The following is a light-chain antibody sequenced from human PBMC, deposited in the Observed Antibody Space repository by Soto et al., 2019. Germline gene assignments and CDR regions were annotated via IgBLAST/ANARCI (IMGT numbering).Light chain of an antibody. CDR1: ENIYTN. J-gene: IGKJ5*01. CDR3: QQYYNWPRT. V-gene: IGKV3-15*01. CDR2: GAS. Sequence: SPAPLSVSPGERATLSCSASENIYTNLAWYQQKPGQAPRLLFYGASTRATGLPARFSGTGSGTEFTLTINSLQAEDSAVYYCQQYYNWPRTFGQGTRLEIK.